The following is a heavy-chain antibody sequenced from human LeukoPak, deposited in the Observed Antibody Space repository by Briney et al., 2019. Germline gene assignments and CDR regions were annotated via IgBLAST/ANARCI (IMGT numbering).Heavy chain of an antibody. CDR1: GFTFSSYN. D-gene: IGHD6-19*01. Sequence: PGGSLRLSCTASGFTFSSYNMNWVRQAPGKGLEWVSSISSGSSYIYYADSVKGRFTISRDNAKNSLYLQMNSLRAEDTAVYYCARDLSGWQPNFYYYYMDVWGKGTTVTVSS. V-gene: IGHV3-21*01. J-gene: IGHJ6*03. CDR3: ARDLSGWQPNFYYYYMDV. CDR2: ISSGSSYI.